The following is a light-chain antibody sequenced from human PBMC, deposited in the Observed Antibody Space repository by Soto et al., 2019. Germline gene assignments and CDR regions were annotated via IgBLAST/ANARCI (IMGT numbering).Light chain of an antibody. CDR3: QQYNKWPLT. CDR1: QSVSSN. V-gene: IGKV3-15*01. CDR2: GAS. Sequence: EIGMTQTPATLSVSPGERATLYCMASQSVSSNLAWYPHKPGQAASLLIHGASTRATGIPARFSGSGSGTEVTLTISSLQTEDFAVYYCQQYNKWPLTFGGGTKVESK. J-gene: IGKJ4*01.